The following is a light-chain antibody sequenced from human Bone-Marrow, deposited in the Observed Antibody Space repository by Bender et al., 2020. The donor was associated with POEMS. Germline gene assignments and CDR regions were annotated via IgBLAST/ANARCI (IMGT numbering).Light chain of an antibody. CDR1: SSDVGGYNY. CDR2: EVS. Sequence: QSVLTQPPSVSGSPGQSITISCTGTSSDVGGYNYVSWYQQHPGKVPQLIIYEVSDRPSGISNRFSGSKSGNTASLTISGLQAEDEADYYCSSYTGSSTLVFGGGTKLTVL. J-gene: IGLJ2*01. V-gene: IGLV2-14*01. CDR3: SSYTGSSTLV.